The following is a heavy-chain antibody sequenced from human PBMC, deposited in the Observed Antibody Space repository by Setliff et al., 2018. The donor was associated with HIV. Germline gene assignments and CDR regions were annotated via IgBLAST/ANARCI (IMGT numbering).Heavy chain of an antibody. CDR3: SRGEKRFLEWLPLDYYYYYYLGL. CDR2: IIPIFGTA. Sequence: SVKVSCKASGGTFSGYAISWVRQAPGQGLELMGGIIPIFGTANYAQKFQGRVTITADESTSTAYMELSSLRSEDTAVYFCSRGEKRFLEWLPLDYYYYYYLGLWGKGITVTVSS. CDR1: GGTFSGYA. J-gene: IGHJ6*03. D-gene: IGHD3-3*01. V-gene: IGHV1-69*13.